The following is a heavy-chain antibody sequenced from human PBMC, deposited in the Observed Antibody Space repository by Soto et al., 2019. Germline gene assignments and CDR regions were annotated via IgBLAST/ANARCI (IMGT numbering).Heavy chain of an antibody. CDR1: GYIFVNYG. V-gene: IGHV1-18*01. J-gene: IGHJ6*02. CDR3: VMVDNYVTPTPQDV. D-gene: IGHD3-16*01. CDR2: ISPYTGNT. Sequence: QVQLVQSGDEVKKPGASVKVSCKASGYIFVNYGIAWVRQAPGQGLEWMGWISPYTGNTHSATKVQGRLTMTTDISTSTAYMALGSLTSADTAVYYCVMVDNYVTPTPQDVWGQGTTVTVSS.